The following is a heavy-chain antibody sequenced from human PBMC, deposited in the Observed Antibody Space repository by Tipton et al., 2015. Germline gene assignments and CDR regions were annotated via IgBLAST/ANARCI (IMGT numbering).Heavy chain of an antibody. V-gene: IGHV3-11*01. D-gene: IGHD2-2*01. J-gene: IGHJ6*02. CDR3: ARDDGRLGRPYCSSTSCNYYYYGMDV. CDR2: ISSSGSTI. Sequence: SLRLSCAASGFTFSDYYMSWIRQAPGKGLEWVSYISSSGSTIYYADSVKGRFTISRDNAKNSLYLQMNSLRAEDTAVYYCARDDGRLGRPYCSSTSCNYYYYGMDVWGQGTTVTVSS. CDR1: GFTFSDYY.